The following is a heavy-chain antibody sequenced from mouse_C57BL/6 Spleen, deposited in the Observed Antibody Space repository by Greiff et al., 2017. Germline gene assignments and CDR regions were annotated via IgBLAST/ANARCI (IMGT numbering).Heavy chain of an antibody. CDR2: ILPGSGST. CDR1: GYTFTGYW. V-gene: IGHV1-9*01. CDR3: ARGEGNYRFAY. D-gene: IGHD2-1*01. J-gene: IGHJ3*01. Sequence: VQLQESGAELMKPGASVKLSCKATGYTFTGYWIEWVKQRPGHGLEWIGEILPGSGSTNYNEKFKGKATFTADTSSNTAYMQLSSLTTEDSAIYYWARGEGNYRFAYWGQGTLVTVSA.